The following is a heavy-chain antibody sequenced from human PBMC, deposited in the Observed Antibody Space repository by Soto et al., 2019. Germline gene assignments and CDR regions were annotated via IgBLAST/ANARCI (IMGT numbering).Heavy chain of an antibody. V-gene: IGHV1-24*01. CDR3: ATQPYYYDSSGYTNY. CDR1: GCTLTELS. D-gene: IGHD3-22*01. CDR2: FDPEDGET. J-gene: IGHJ4*02. Sequence: ASVKVSCKVSGCTLTELSMHWVRQAPGKGLEWMGGFDPEDGETIYAQKFQGRVTMTEDTSTDTAYMELSRLRSEDTAVYYCATQPYYYDSSGYTNYWGQGSLVTVSS.